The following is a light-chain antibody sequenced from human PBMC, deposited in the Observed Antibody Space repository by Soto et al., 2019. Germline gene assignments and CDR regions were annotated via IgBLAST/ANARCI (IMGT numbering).Light chain of an antibody. CDR1: SSNIGAND. V-gene: IGLV1-47*01. CDR2: KTN. CDR3: AVWDGSLSGRV. Sequence: QSVLTQPPSASGTPGQRVTISCSGSSSNIGANDVHWYQQIPGTAPNLLIYKTNQRPSGVPDRFSGSKSGTSASLAISGLRPEDEADYYCAVWDGSLSGRVFGGGTKVTVL. J-gene: IGLJ2*01.